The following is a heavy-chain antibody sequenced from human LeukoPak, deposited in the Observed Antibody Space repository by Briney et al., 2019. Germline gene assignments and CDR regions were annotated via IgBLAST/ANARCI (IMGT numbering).Heavy chain of an antibody. Sequence: PSETLSLTCTVSGGSVSSGSYYWSWIRQPPGKGLEWIGYIYYSGSTNYNPSLKSRVTISVDTSKNQFSLKLSSVTAADTAVYYCARYSASNNWFDPWGQGTLVTVSS. V-gene: IGHV4-61*01. CDR1: GGSVSSGSYY. CDR2: IYYSGST. J-gene: IGHJ5*02. CDR3: ARYSASNNWFDP. D-gene: IGHD1-26*01.